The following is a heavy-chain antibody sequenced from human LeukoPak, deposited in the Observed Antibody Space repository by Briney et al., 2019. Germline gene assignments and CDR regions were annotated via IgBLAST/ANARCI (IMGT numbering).Heavy chain of an antibody. CDR2: INHSGST. J-gene: IGHJ5*02. V-gene: IGHV4-34*01. CDR1: GGSFSGYY. CDR3: AREPAAGPNWFDP. D-gene: IGHD6-13*01. Sequence: SETLSLTCAVYGGSFSGYYWSWIRQPPGKGLEWIGEINHSGSTNYNPSLKSRVTISVDTSKNQFSLKLSSVTAADTAVYYCAREPAAGPNWFDPWGQGTLVTVSS.